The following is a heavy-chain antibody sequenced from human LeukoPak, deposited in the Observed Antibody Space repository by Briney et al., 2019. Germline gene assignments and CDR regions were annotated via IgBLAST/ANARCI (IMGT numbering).Heavy chain of an antibody. V-gene: IGHV4-31*03. Sequence: PSQTLSLTCTVSGGSISSGCYYWSWIRQHPGKGLEWIGYIYYSGSTYYNPSLKSRVTISVDTSKNQFSLKLSSVTAADTAVYYCARVRRAGYAFLDYWGQGTLVTVSS. CDR3: ARVRRAGYAFLDY. D-gene: IGHD3-3*01. CDR2: IYYSGST. CDR1: GGSISSGCYY. J-gene: IGHJ4*02.